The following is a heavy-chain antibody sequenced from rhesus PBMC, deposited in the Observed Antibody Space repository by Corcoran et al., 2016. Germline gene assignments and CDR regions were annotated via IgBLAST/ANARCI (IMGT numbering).Heavy chain of an antibody. CDR3: TRGSIWTGYYYGLDS. Sequence: EVQLVESGGGLAQPGGSLRLSCVASGFPFMDHYMDWVLPAPGKGLEWFSRIGNKANSYTTDYAASVKGRFTISRDDSKNTLYLQMSSLKTEDTAVYYCTRGSIWTGYYYGLDSWGQGVVVTVSS. V-gene: IGHV3-38*02. D-gene: IGHD3-3*01. J-gene: IGHJ6*01. CDR1: GFPFMDHY. CDR2: IGNKANSYTT.